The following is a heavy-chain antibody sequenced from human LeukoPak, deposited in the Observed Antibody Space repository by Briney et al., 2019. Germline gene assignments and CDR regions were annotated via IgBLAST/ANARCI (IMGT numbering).Heavy chain of an antibody. CDR1: GYTFTSYG. D-gene: IGHD6-19*01. CDR3: ARSSGWKYNIDY. J-gene: IGHJ4*02. Sequence: VASVKVSCKASGYTFTSYGISWVRQAPGQGLEWMGWINPNSGGTNYAQKFQGRVTMTRDTSISTAYMELSRLRSDDTAMYYCARSSGWKYNIDYWGQGTLVTVSS. V-gene: IGHV1-2*02. CDR2: INPNSGGT.